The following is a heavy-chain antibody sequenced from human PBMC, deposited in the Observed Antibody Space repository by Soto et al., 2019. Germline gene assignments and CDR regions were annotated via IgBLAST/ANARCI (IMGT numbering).Heavy chain of an antibody. CDR3: AREISNYDAKYFDY. CDR2: ISSSSSYI. J-gene: IGHJ4*02. V-gene: IGHV3-21*01. CDR1: GFTFSGYS. Sequence: GVLRLSCAASGFTFSGYSMNWVRQAPGKGLEWVSSISSSSSYIYYADSVKGRFTISRDNAKDSLYLQMNSLRAEDTAVYYCAREISNYDAKYFDYWGQGTLVTVSS. D-gene: IGHD4-4*01.